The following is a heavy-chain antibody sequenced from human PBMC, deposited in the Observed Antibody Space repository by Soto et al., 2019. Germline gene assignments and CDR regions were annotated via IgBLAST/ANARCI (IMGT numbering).Heavy chain of an antibody. J-gene: IGHJ6*02. CDR3: TTDSSMFQNYGMDV. D-gene: IGHD3-10*02. CDR2: IKSKTDGGTT. Sequence: PGGSLRLSCAASGFTFSNAWMSWVRQAPGKGLEWVGRIKSKTDGGTTDYAAPVKGRFTISRGDSKNTLYLQMNSLKTEDTAVYYCTTDSSMFQNYGMDVWGQGTTVTVSS. V-gene: IGHV3-15*01. CDR1: GFTFSNAW.